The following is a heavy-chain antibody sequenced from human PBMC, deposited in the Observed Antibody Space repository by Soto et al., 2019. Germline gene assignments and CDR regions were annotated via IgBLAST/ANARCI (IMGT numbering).Heavy chain of an antibody. V-gene: IGHV4-39*01. Sequence: QLQLQESGPGLVKPSETLSLTCTVSGGSISSSSYYWGWIRQPPGKGLEWIGSIYYSGSTYYNPSLKSRVTISVDTSKNQFSLKLSSVTAADTAVYYCARGTIARYFGTYFDHWGQGTLVTVSS. D-gene: IGHD3-9*01. CDR1: GGSISSSSYY. J-gene: IGHJ4*02. CDR3: ARGTIARYFGTYFDH. CDR2: IYYSGST.